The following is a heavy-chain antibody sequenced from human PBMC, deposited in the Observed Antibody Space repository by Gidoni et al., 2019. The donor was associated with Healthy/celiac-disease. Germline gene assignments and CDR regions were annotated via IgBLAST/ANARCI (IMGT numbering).Heavy chain of an antibody. CDR2: ISSSRSYI. CDR3: ARDEASYCSGSYFIYYYYGMDV. V-gene: IGHV3-21*01. J-gene: IGHJ6*02. CDR1: GFTFSSDS. D-gene: IGHD3-10*01. Sequence: EVQLVESGGGLVKPGGSLRLSCAASGFTFSSDSMKWVRQAPGKGLEWVSSISSSRSYIYYADSVKGRFTISRDNAKNSLYLQMNSLRAEDTAVYYCARDEASYCSGSYFIYYYYGMDVWGQGTTVTVSS.